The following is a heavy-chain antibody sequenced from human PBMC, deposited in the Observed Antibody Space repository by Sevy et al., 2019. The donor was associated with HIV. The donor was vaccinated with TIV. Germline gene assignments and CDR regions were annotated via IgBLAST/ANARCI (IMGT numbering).Heavy chain of an antibody. J-gene: IGHJ6*02. CDR3: ARDCNSNTCLWGLDV. V-gene: IGHV3-7*03. CDR1: GFTFSSYW. Sequence: GGSLRLSCAASGFTFSSYWMTWVRQAPGKGLEWVANIKKDGSEKYYVDSVKGRFTISRDNAKNSLYLQMNSLRVEDTAVYYCARDCNSNTCLWGLDVWGQGSTVTVSS. CDR2: IKKDGSEK. D-gene: IGHD2-2*01.